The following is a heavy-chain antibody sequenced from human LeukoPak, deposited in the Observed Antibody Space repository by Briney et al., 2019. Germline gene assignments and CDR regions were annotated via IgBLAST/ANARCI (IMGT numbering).Heavy chain of an antibody. CDR3: ARLGPAAGTSFDY. J-gene: IGHJ4*02. CDR1: AGSISNYY. D-gene: IGHD6-13*01. CDR2: ISYSGST. Sequence: PSETLSPTCTVSAGSISNYYWSWIRQPPGKGLEWIGYISYSGSTNYNPSLKGRVTISVDTSKDQFSLKLSSVTAADTAVYYCARLGPAAGTSFDYWGQGTLVTVSS. V-gene: IGHV4-59*08.